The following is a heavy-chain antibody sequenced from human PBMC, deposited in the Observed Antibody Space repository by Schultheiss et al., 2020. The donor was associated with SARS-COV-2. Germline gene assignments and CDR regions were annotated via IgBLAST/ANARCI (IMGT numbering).Heavy chain of an antibody. V-gene: IGHV4-61*01. CDR1: GGSVSSGSYY. J-gene: IGHJ3*02. CDR2: IYYSGST. Sequence: SQTLSLTCTVSGGSVSSGSYYWSWIRQPPGKGLEWIGYIYYSGSTNYNPSLKSRVTISVDTSKNQFSLKLSSVTAADTAVYYCARGGFFEEGADAFDIWGQGTRVTVSS. CDR3: ARGGFFEEGADAFDI. D-gene: IGHD3-3*01.